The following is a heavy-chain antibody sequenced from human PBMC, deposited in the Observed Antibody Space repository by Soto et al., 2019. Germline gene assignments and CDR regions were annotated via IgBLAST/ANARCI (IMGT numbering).Heavy chain of an antibody. V-gene: IGHV3-30*18. CDR3: AKDFGIAAAGPLAFDY. CDR1: GFTFSSYG. D-gene: IGHD6-13*01. Sequence: GGSLRLSCAASGFTFSSYGMHWVRQAPGKGLEWVAVISYDGSNKYYADSVKGRFTISRDNSKNTLYLQMNSLRAEDTAVYYCAKDFGIAAAGPLAFDYWGQGTLVTVSS. CDR2: ISYDGSNK. J-gene: IGHJ4*02.